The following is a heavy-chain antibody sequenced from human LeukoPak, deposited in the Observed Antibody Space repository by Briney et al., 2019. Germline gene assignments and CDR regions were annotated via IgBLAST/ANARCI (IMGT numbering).Heavy chain of an antibody. CDR3: AKDIQLST. V-gene: IGHV3-23*01. CDR1: GFNFRDAA. J-gene: IGHJ3*01. Sequence: GGSLRLSCAASGFNFRDAAMTWVRQAPGKGLEWVSLIGSVGDSTYYAASVKGRFTISRDNSENTQSLQMNSLRVEDTAIYYCAKDIQLSTWGLGTMVTVSS. D-gene: IGHD5-24*01. CDR2: IGSVGDST.